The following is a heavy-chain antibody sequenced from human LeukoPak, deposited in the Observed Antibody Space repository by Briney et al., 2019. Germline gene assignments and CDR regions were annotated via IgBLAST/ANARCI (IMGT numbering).Heavy chain of an antibody. D-gene: IGHD6-13*01. J-gene: IGHJ4*02. Sequence: KPSETLSLTCTVSGGSISSYYWSWIRQPPGKGLEWIGYIYYSGSTNYNPSLKSRVTISVDTSKNQFSLELSSVTAADTAVYYCARSRLAAAGRYYFDYWGQGTLVTVSS. CDR2: IYYSGST. CDR1: GGSISSYY. CDR3: ARSRLAAAGRYYFDY. V-gene: IGHV4-59*12.